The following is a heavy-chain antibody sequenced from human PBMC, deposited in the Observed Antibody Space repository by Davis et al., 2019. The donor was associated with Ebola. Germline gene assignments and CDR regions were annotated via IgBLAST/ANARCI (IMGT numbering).Heavy chain of an antibody. CDR1: GGSVSSGSYY. Sequence: MPSETLSLTCTVSGGSVSSGSYYWSWTRQPPGKGLEWIGYIYYSGSTNYNPSLKSRVTISVDTSKNQFSLKLSSVTAADTAVYYCARSGYSYGFDYWGQGTLVTVSS. D-gene: IGHD5-18*01. J-gene: IGHJ4*02. V-gene: IGHV4-61*01. CDR2: IYYSGST. CDR3: ARSGYSYGFDY.